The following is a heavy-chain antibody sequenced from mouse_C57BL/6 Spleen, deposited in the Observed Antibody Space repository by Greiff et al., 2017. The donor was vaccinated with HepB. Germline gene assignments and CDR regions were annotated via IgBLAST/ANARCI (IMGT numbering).Heavy chain of an antibody. Sequence: QVQLQQPGAELVKPGASVKLSCKASGYTFTSYWMHWVKQRPGQGLEWIGMIHPNSGSTNYNEKFKSKATLTVDKSSSTAYMQLSSLTSEDSAVYYCARSWSNYGEGAMDYWGQGTSVTVSS. CDR2: IHPNSGST. V-gene: IGHV1-64*01. J-gene: IGHJ4*01. D-gene: IGHD2-5*01. CDR1: GYTFTSYW. CDR3: ARSWSNYGEGAMDY.